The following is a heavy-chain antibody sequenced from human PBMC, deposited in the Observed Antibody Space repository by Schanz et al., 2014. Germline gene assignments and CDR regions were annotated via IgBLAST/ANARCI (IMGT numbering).Heavy chain of an antibody. J-gene: IGHJ4*02. V-gene: IGHV1-18*01. CDR1: GYTFTSYG. Sequence: QVQLVQSGAEVKKPGASVKVSCKASGYTFTSYGISWVRQAPGQGLEWMGWISVYTGNTKYGQKVQGRVTMTADTSTNTAYMALTDLRSDDTAVYYCARDAADLYDILTEEDYWGQGTLVTVSS. CDR3: ARDAADLYDILTEEDY. CDR2: ISVYTGNT. D-gene: IGHD3-9*01.